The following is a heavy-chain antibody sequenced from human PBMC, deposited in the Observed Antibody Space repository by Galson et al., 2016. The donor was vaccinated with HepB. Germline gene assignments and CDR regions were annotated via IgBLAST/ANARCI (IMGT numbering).Heavy chain of an antibody. CDR3: ARDRGTPPLTTFFDL. J-gene: IGHJ4*02. CDR1: NYDFTMFG. V-gene: IGHV1-18*01. D-gene: IGHD1-7*01. CDR2: ISAYNGNT. Sequence: SVKVSCKASNYDFTMFGITWVRQAPGQGFEWMRWISAYNGNTNYAQKFQGRVTMTTDISTSIAYMELRSLRSDDTAVYYCARDRGTPPLTTFFDLWGQGTLVTVSS.